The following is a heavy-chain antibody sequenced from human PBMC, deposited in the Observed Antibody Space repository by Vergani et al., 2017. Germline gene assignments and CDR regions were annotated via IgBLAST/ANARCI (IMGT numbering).Heavy chain of an antibody. V-gene: IGHV3-48*01. J-gene: IGHJ2*01. CDR2: ISSSSSTI. CDR1: GFTFSSYS. D-gene: IGHD6-6*01. CDR3: ARDRPWYFDL. Sequence: VQLVESGGGVVQPGRSLRLSCAASGFTFSSYSMNWVRQAPGKGLEWVSYISSSSSTIYYADSVKGRFTISRDNAKNSLYLQMNSLRAEDTAVYYCARDRPWYFDLWGRGTLLTVSS.